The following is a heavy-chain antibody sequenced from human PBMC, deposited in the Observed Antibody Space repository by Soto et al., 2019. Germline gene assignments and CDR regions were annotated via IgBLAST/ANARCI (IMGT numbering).Heavy chain of an antibody. CDR1: GGSISNFY. J-gene: IGHJ4*02. Sequence: SETLSLTCTVSGGSISNFYWSWIRQPPGKGLEWIGYISYSGNTNYNPPLKSRVSISVDTSKNQLSLNLTSVTAADTAVYYCARAPMVLSRSYFDSWGQGTPVTVSS. V-gene: IGHV4-59*01. CDR3: ARAPMVLSRSYFDS. CDR2: ISYSGNT. D-gene: IGHD2-8*01.